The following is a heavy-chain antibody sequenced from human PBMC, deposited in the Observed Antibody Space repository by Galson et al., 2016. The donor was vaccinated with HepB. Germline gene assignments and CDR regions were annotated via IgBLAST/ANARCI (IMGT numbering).Heavy chain of an antibody. CDR1: GFISSSYW. CDR3: ARYGDYVGVYS. J-gene: IGHJ4*02. Sequence: SLRLSCAASGFISSSYWMSWVRQAPGKGLERVANIKQDGSEKYYMDSVKGRFTISRDNAKNSLYLQMNSLRAEDTALYYCARYGDYVGVYSWGQGTLVTVSS. V-gene: IGHV3-7*03. CDR2: IKQDGSEK. D-gene: IGHD4-17*01.